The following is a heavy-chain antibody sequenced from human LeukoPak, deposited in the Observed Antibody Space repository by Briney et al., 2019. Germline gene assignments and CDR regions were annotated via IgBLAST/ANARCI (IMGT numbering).Heavy chain of an antibody. CDR1: GYTFTTYE. CDR3: ARDLYSRRMDYYGSGSYFAY. D-gene: IGHD3-10*01. J-gene: IGHJ4*02. Sequence: ASVKVSCKTSGYTFTTYEFNWVRQATGQGLEWMGWMNPKSGNTGYAQKFRGRITMTRNTSISTAYMELRSLRSDDTAVYYCARDLYSRRMDYYGSGSYFAYWGQGTLVTVSS. CDR2: MNPKSGNT. V-gene: IGHV1-8*01.